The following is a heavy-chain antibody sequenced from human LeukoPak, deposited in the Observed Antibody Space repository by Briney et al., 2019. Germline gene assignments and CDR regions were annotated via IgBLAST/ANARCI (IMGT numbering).Heavy chain of an antibody. CDR2: INPNSGGT. V-gene: IGHV1-2*02. J-gene: IGHJ4*02. CDR1: GYTFTSYG. CDR3: ARAVVYCSGGSCYRKYNFDY. Sequence: ASVKVSCKASGYTFTSYGISWVRQAPGQGLEWMGWINPNSGGTNYAQKFQVRVTMTRDTSINTAHMELSRLRSDDTAVYYCARAVVYCSGGSCYRKYNFDYWGQGALVTVSS. D-gene: IGHD2-15*01.